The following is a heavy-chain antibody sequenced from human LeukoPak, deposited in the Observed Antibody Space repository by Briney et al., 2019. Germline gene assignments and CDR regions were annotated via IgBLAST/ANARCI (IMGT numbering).Heavy chain of an antibody. Sequence: RPSETLSLTCAVYGGSFSGYYWSWIRQPPGKGLEWIGEINHSGSTNYNPSLKSRVTISVDTSKNQFSLKLSSVTAADTAVYYCARGRAATRWFDPWGQGTLVTVSS. CDR1: GGSFSGYY. CDR2: INHSGST. J-gene: IGHJ5*02. D-gene: IGHD2-15*01. CDR3: ARGRAATRWFDP. V-gene: IGHV4-34*01.